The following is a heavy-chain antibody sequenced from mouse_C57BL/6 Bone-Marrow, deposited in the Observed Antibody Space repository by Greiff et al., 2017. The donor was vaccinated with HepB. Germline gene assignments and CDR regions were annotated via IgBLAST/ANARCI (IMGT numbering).Heavy chain of an antibody. D-gene: IGHD2-4*01. V-gene: IGHV1-52*01. Sequence: VQLQQPGAELVRPGSSVKLSCKASGYTFTSYWMHWVKQRPIQGLEWIGNIDPSDSETHYNQKFKDKATLTVDKSSSTAYMQLSSLTSEDSAVYYCARTIYYDYLYYAMDYWGQGTSVTVSS. CDR1: GYTFTSYW. J-gene: IGHJ4*01. CDR2: IDPSDSET. CDR3: ARTIYYDYLYYAMDY.